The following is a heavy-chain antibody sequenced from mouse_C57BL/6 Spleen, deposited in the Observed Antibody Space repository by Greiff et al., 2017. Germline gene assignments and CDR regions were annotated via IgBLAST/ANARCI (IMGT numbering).Heavy chain of an antibody. CDR3: TRWDFDY. Sequence: VQLQQSGAELVRPWPSVTLSCKASGYTITDYEMHWVKQTPVHGLEWIGAIDPETGGTAYNQKFKGKAILTADTSSSTAYMELRSLTSEDSAVYYSTRWDFDYWGQGTTLTVSS. CDR1: GYTITDYE. J-gene: IGHJ2*01. V-gene: IGHV1-15*01. CDR2: IDPETGGT.